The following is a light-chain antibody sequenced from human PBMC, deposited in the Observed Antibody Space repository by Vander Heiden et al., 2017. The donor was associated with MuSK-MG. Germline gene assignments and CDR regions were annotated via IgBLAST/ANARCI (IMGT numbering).Light chain of an antibody. CDR3: QQCYSTLRR. V-gene: IGKV1-39*01. J-gene: IGKJ4*02. CDR2: AAS. CDR1: QSISSY. Sequence: DIQMTQSPSSLSASVGDRVTITCRASQSISSYLNWYQQKPGKAPKLLIYAASSLHSGVPSRFSGSGSGTDFTLTISRLKPEDFATYYCQQCYSTLRRFGEGTKVEIK.